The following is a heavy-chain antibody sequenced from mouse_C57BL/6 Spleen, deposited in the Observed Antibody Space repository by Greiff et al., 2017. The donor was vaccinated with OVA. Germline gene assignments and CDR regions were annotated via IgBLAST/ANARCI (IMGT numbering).Heavy chain of an antibody. J-gene: IGHJ3*01. V-gene: IGHV1-5*01. Sequence: VQLQQSGTVLARPGASVKMSCKTSGYTFTSYGMHWVKQRPGQGLEWIGAIYPGNSDTRYNQKFKGKAKLTAVTSASTAYMELSSLTNEDSAVDYCTRDSSGYPFAYWGQGTLVTVSA. CDR3: TRDSSGYPFAY. D-gene: IGHD3-2*02. CDR2: IYPGNSDT. CDR1: GYTFTSYG.